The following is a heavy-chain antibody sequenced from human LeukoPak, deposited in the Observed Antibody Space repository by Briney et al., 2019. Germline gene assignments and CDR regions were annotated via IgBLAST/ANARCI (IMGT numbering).Heavy chain of an antibody. CDR2: IYSGGRT. V-gene: IGHV3-66*01. Sequence: GGSLRLSCAASGFTVSSNYMSWVRQAPGKGLEWVSVIYSGGRTYDADSVKGRFTISRDNSKNTLYLQMNSLRAEDTAVYYCATVSSSWLGYFQHWGQGTQVTVSS. CDR1: GFTVSSNY. CDR3: ATVSSSWLGYFQH. D-gene: IGHD6-13*01. J-gene: IGHJ1*01.